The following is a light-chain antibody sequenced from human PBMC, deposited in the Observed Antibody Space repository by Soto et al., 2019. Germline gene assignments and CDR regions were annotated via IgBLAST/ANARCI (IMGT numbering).Light chain of an antibody. CDR2: EVT. J-gene: IGLJ2*01. CDR3: CSYAGNSKGV. V-gene: IGLV2-8*01. CDR1: SSDVGGYNY. Sequence: QSALTQPPSASGSPGQSVTISCTGTSSDVGGYNYVSWYQQHPGKAPKLIIYEVTKRPPGVPDRFSGSKSGNTASLTVSGLRAEDEADYYCCSYAGNSKGVFGGGTQLTVL.